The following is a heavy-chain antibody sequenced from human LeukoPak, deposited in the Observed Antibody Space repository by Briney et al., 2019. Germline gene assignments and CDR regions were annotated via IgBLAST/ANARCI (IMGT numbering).Heavy chain of an antibody. CDR1: GITLSNYG. Sequence: GGSLRLSCAVSGITLSNYGMSWARQAPGKGLEWVAGISGSGGTTNYADSVKGRFTISRDNPKNTLFLHMNSLRAEDTAVYFCAKRGVVIRVILVGFHKEAYYFDSWGQGALVTVSS. CDR3: AKRGVVIRVILVGFHKEAYYFDS. D-gene: IGHD3-22*01. CDR2: ISGSGGTT. V-gene: IGHV3-23*01. J-gene: IGHJ4*02.